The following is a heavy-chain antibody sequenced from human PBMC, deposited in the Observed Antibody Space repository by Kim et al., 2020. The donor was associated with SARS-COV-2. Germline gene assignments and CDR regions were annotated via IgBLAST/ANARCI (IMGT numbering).Heavy chain of an antibody. Sequence: GGSPRLSCAASGFPFSIYSMNWVRQAPGKGLEWISYIMSTSDTIYYADSVKGRFSISRDNANNSLYLQMNSLRDEDTAVYYCVRSTGHFDYWGRGTLVTVSS. J-gene: IGHJ4*02. CDR3: VRSTGHFDY. CDR1: GFPFSIYS. D-gene: IGHD1-1*01. CDR2: IMSTSDTI. V-gene: IGHV3-48*02.